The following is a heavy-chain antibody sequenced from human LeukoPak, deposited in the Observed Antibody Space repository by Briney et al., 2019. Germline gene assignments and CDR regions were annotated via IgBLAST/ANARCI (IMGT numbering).Heavy chain of an antibody. Sequence: ASVNVSCKATGYTFTSYGISWVRQAPRQGLEWMGWISSNSDNTNYAQKLQGRVTMITDTSTSTAYMELRSLRSDDTALYFCARDWGSIKVIADYWGQGTLVTVSS. CDR1: GYTFTSYG. V-gene: IGHV1-18*01. CDR3: ARDWGSIKVIADY. CDR2: ISSNSDNT. D-gene: IGHD7-27*01. J-gene: IGHJ4*02.